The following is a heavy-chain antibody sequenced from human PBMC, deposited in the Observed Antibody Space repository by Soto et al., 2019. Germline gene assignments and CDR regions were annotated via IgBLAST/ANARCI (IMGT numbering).Heavy chain of an antibody. V-gene: IGHV4-59*01. Sequence: SETLSLTCTVSGGSISSYYWSWIRQPPGKGLEWIGYIYYSGSTNYNPSLKSRVTISVDTSKDQFSLKLSSVTAADTAVYYCARGTGRFLEWLPSAPYYYYGMDVWGQGTTVTVSS. CDR1: GGSISSYY. J-gene: IGHJ6*02. CDR3: ARGTGRFLEWLPSAPYYYYGMDV. CDR2: IYYSGST. D-gene: IGHD3-3*01.